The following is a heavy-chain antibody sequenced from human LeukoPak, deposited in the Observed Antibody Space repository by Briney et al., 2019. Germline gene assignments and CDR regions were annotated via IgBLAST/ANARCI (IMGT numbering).Heavy chain of an antibody. V-gene: IGHV3-48*03. J-gene: IGHJ5*02. CDR3: ARMFASCTSTACPKWFDP. CDR2: ISSSASTI. D-gene: IGHD2-2*01. CDR1: GFSFSSFE. Sequence: GGSLRLSCAASGFSFSSFEMSWVRQAPGQGLEWISYISSSASTIYYADSVKGRFTISRDNAKDSLDLQMNSLTAEDTAVYYCARMFASCTSTACPKWFDPWGQGTLVTVSS.